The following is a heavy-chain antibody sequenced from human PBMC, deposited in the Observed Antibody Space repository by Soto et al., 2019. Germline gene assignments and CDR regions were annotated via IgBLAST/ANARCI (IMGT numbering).Heavy chain of an antibody. CDR2: INAGNGNT. D-gene: IGHD2-21*02. CDR3: ATSIVVVTSLDY. J-gene: IGHJ4*02. CDR1: GYTFTSYA. Sequence: QVQLVQSGAEEKKPGASVKVSCKASGYTFTSYAMHWVRQAPGQRLEWMGCINAGNGNTKYSQKFQGRVTITRDTSASTAYMELSSMRSEDTAVYYCATSIVVVTSLDYWGQGTLVTVSS. V-gene: IGHV1-3*05.